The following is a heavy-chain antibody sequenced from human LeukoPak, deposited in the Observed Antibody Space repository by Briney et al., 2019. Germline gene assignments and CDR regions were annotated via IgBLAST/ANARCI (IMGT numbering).Heavy chain of an antibody. J-gene: IGHJ5*02. CDR3: ARSRGIAAAGTEKKNWFDP. D-gene: IGHD6-13*01. CDR2: MNPNSGNT. CDR1: GYTFTNYD. Sequence: VASVKVSCKASGYTFTNYDIDWVRQATGQGLEWMGWMNPNSGNTGYAQKFQGRVTMTGNTSISTAYMELSSLRSEDTAVYYCARSRGIAAAGTEKKNWFDPWGQGTLVTVSS. V-gene: IGHV1-8*02.